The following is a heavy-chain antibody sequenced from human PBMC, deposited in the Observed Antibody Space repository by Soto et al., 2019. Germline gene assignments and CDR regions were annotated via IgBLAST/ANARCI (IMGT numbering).Heavy chain of an antibody. Sequence: ASVKVSCKASGGTFRSYTISWVRQAPGQGLEWMGRIIPILGIANYAQKFQGRVTITADKSTSTAYMELSSLRSEDTAVYYCAREVVVAATLSIDYWGQGTLVTVSS. CDR3: AREVVVAATLSIDY. CDR1: GGTFRSYT. CDR2: IIPILGIA. D-gene: IGHD2-15*01. V-gene: IGHV1-69*04. J-gene: IGHJ4*02.